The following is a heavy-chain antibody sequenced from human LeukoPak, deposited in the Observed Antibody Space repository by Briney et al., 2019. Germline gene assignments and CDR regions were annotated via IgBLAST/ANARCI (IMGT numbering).Heavy chain of an antibody. J-gene: IGHJ4*02. D-gene: IGHD4-11*01. Sequence: GGSLRLSCAASGFTFSNYWMTWVCQAPGKGLEWVANIKPDGSEKHYVNSVEGRFTISRDNAKNSLYLQMNSLRAEDTAFYYCARGSGASVTTLANWGQGTLVTVSS. CDR2: IKPDGSEK. CDR3: ARGSGASVTTLAN. V-gene: IGHV3-7*05. CDR1: GFTFSNYW.